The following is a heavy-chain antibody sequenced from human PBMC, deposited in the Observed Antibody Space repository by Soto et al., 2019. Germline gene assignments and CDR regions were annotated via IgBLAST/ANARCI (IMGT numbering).Heavy chain of an antibody. CDR3: ARDRYYDTWTVYYYYYGMDV. CDR1: GFTFSSYD. J-gene: IGHJ6*02. Sequence: EVQLVESGGGLVQPGGSLRLSCAASGFTFSSYDMHWVRQATGKGLEWVSAIGTAGDTYYPGSVKGRFTISRENAKNSLYLQMNSLRAWDTAVYYCARDRYYDTWTVYYYYYGMDVWGQGTTVTVSS. D-gene: IGHD3-9*01. CDR2: IGTAGDT. V-gene: IGHV3-13*01.